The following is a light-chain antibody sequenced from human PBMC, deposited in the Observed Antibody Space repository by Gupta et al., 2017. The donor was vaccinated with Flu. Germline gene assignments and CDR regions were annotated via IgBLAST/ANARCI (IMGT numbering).Light chain of an antibody. J-gene: IGLJ3*02. CDR3: LTWDDSLYTIL. V-gene: IGLV1-51*01. Sequence: HGPGTAPKLLIYATDKRPSGIPDRSPGAKSGTSATLGITGLQTGYEADYYSLTWDDSLYTILFGGGTKLTVL. CDR2: ATD.